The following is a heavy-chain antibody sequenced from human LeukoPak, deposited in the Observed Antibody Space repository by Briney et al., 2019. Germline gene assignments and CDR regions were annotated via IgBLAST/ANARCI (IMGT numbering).Heavy chain of an antibody. Sequence: PGASVKVSCKASGYTSTNYYMHWVRQAPGQGLEWMGMINPSGGSTSYAQKFQGRVTMTRDTSTSTVYMELSSLRSEDTAVYYCARPLGSGSYSYWGQGTLVTVSS. CDR3: ARPLGSGSYSY. V-gene: IGHV1-46*01. J-gene: IGHJ4*02. CDR2: INPSGGST. CDR1: GYTSTNYY. D-gene: IGHD1-26*01.